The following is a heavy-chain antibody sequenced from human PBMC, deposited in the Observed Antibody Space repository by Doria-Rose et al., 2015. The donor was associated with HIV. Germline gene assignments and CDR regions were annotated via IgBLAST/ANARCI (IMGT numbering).Heavy chain of an antibody. CDR1: GFTFSSYA. V-gene: IGHV3-23*01. CDR2: ISGGGDIT. J-gene: IGHJ3*02. CDR3: VKVRRAVFGFDI. D-gene: IGHD3-16*01. Sequence: QPGRSLILSCVVSGFTFSSYALSWVRQAPGKGLEWVSDISGGGDITYYADSVKGRFTISRDNSKNTLHLQMNSLRAEDTAVYYCVKVRRAVFGFDIWGQGTMVTVSS.